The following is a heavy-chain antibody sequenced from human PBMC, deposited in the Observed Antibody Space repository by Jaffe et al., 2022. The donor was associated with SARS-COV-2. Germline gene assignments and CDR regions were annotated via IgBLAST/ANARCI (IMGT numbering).Heavy chain of an antibody. J-gene: IGHJ6*02. CDR2: IKSKTDGGTT. CDR3: TTPSTTVTTYHYYYGMDV. D-gene: IGHD4-4*01. Sequence: EVQLVESGGGLVKPGGSLRLSCAASGFTFSNAWMSWVRQAPGKGLEWVGRIKSKTDGGTTDYAAPVKGRFTISRDDSKNTLYLQMNSLKTEDTAVYYCTTPSTTVTTYHYYYGMDVWGQGTTVTVSS. V-gene: IGHV3-15*01. CDR1: GFTFSNAW.